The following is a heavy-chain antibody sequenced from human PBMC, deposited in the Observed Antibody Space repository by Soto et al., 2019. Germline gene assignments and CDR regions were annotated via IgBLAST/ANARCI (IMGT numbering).Heavy chain of an antibody. D-gene: IGHD3-10*01. CDR2: IYYSGST. CDR3: ARVWFGESYNWFDP. V-gene: IGHV4-31*03. CDR1: GGSMSSGGYY. J-gene: IGHJ5*02. Sequence: QVQLQESGPGLVKPSQTLSLTCTVSGGSMSSGGYYWSWIRQHPGKGLEWIGYIYYSGSTYYNPSLKSRVTISVDTSKNQFSLKLSSVTAADTAVYYCARVWFGESYNWFDPWGQGTLVTVSS.